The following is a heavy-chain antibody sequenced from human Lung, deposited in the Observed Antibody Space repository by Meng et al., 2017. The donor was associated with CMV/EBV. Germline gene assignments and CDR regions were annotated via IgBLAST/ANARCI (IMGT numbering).Heavy chain of an antibody. CDR2: IYSGGTT. V-gene: IGHV3-66*02. D-gene: IGHD3-22*01. Sequence: GGSLRLXXEASGFIVSSTYMSWVRQAPGKGLEWVSVIYSGGTTFKANSVKGRFTISRDNSKNTLYLQMNSLRAEDTAVYYCAKRGDSSGTYAMDVWGQGTTVXVSS. J-gene: IGHJ6*02. CDR3: AKRGDSSGTYAMDV. CDR1: GFIVSSTY.